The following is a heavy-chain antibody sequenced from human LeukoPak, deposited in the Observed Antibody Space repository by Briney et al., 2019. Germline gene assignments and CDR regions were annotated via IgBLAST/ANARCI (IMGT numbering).Heavy chain of an antibody. CDR3: ARGLSGYAGY. CDR1: GGSISSGGYY. D-gene: IGHD5-12*01. V-gene: IGHV4-31*03. J-gene: IGHJ4*02. Sequence: SETLSLTCTVSGGSISSGGYYWSWIRQHPGKGLEWIGYIYYSGSTYYNPSLESRVTISVDTSKNQFSLKLSSVTAADTAVYYCARGLSGYAGYWGQGTLVTVSS. CDR2: IYYSGST.